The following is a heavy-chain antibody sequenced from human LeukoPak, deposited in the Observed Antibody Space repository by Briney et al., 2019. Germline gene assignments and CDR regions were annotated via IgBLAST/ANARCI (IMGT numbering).Heavy chain of an antibody. Sequence: PSETLSLTCTVSGGSISSYYWSWIRQPPGKGLEWIGYIYYSGSTNYNPSLKSRVTISVDTSKNQFSLKLSSVTAADTAVYYCARTSRPYYYGSGSSLYGMDVWGQGTTVTVSS. CDR2: IYYSGST. V-gene: IGHV4-59*08. CDR3: ARTSRPYYYGSGSSLYGMDV. D-gene: IGHD3-10*01. J-gene: IGHJ6*02. CDR1: GGSISSYY.